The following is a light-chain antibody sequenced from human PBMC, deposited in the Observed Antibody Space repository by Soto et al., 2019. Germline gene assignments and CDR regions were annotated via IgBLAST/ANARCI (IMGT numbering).Light chain of an antibody. CDR3: QQYNSYSPAYT. CDR1: QSISSW. Sequence: DIQMTQSPSTLSASVGDRVTITCRASQSISSWLAWYQQKPGKAPKLLIHDASSLESGVPSRFSGSGSGTEFTLTISSLQPDDFATYYCQQYNSYSPAYTFGQGTKLEIK. J-gene: IGKJ2*01. V-gene: IGKV1-5*01. CDR2: DAS.